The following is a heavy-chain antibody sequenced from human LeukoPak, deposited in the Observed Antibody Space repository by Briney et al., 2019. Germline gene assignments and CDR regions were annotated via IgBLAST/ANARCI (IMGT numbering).Heavy chain of an antibody. J-gene: IGHJ4*02. V-gene: IGHV4-34*01. CDR2: INHSGST. D-gene: IGHD2-2*01. CDR3: ARGRGVVPEPYYFDY. CDR1: GGGFSGFY. Sequence: SGTLFLTFAGYGGGFSGFYLGWVRQPPGEGRGWVGGINHSGSTNYNPSLKSRVTISVDTSKNQFSLKLSSVTAADTAVYYCARGRGVVPEPYYFDYWGQGTLVTVSS.